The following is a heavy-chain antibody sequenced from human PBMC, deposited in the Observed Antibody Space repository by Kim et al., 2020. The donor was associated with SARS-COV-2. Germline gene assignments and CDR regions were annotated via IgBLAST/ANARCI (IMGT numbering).Heavy chain of an antibody. D-gene: IGHD5-18*01. J-gene: IGHJ4*02. CDR1: GYSFTAFY. CDR2: INPYTGGA. Sequence: ASVKVSCKASGYSFTAFYIHWARQAPGQGLEWMGRINPYTGGANYARKFQGRVTVTSDTSLSTAYMDLSGLTSDDTAVYFCASDDTLGYSVYWGQGTLVAVSS. V-gene: IGHV1-2*06. CDR3: ASDDTLGYSVY.